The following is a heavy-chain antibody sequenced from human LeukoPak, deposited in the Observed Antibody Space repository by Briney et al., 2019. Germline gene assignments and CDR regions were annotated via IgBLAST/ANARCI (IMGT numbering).Heavy chain of an antibody. V-gene: IGHV3-23*01. Sequence: GGSLRLSCAASGFTFSTFAMLWVRQPPGKGLEWVSSIFPSGGEIHYADSVRGRFTISRDNSKSTLSLQMNSLRAEDTAIYYCATYRQVLLPFESWGQGTLVTVSS. D-gene: IGHD2-8*02. J-gene: IGHJ4*02. CDR3: ATYRQVLLPFES. CDR1: GFTFSTFA. CDR2: IFPSGGEI.